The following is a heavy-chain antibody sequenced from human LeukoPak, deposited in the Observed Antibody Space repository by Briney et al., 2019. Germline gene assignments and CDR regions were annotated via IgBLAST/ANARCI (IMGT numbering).Heavy chain of an antibody. CDR1: GFTFSSYA. Sequence: GGSLRLSCAASGFTFSSYAMHWVRQAPGKGLEWVAVTSYDGSNKYYADSVKGRFTISRDNSKNTLYLQMNSLRAEDTAVYYCARARGDNWFDPSGQGTLVTVSS. CDR2: TSYDGSNK. CDR3: ARARGDNWFDP. J-gene: IGHJ5*02. V-gene: IGHV3-30-3*01.